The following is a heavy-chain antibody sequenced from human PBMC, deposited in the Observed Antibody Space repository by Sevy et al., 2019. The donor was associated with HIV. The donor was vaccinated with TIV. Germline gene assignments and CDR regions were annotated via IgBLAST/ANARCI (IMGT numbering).Heavy chain of an antibody. CDR2: INHSGST. V-gene: IGHV4-34*01. Sequence: SETLSLTCAVYGGSFSGYYWSWIRQPPGKGLEWIGEINHSGSTNYNPSLKSRVNISVDTSKNQFSLKLSSVTAADTAVYYCARGDEAVAGERLHYFDYWGQGTLVTVSS. D-gene: IGHD6-19*01. J-gene: IGHJ4*02. CDR3: ARGDEAVAGERLHYFDY. CDR1: GGSFSGYY.